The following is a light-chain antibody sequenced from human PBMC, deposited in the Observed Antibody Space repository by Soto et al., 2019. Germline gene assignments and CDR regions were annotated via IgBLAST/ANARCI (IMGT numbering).Light chain of an antibody. J-gene: IGLJ1*01. Sequence: QSALAQPAAVSGSTGQSIIISCTGTSSDVGYYNLVSWYQQHPGKAPKLIIYEVNKRPSGFSNRFSGSKSGYTASLTISGLQAEDEADYYCCSYAGSTTHYVFGTGTKVTVL. V-gene: IGLV2-23*02. CDR2: EVN. CDR1: SSDVGYYNL. CDR3: CSYAGSTTHYV.